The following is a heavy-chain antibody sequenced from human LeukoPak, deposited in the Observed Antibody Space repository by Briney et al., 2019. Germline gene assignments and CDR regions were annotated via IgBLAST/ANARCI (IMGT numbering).Heavy chain of an antibody. CDR2: IYTSGST. Sequence: PSETLSLTCTVSGGSISSGSYYWSWIRQPAGKGLEWIGRIYTSGSTNYNPSLKSRVTISVDTSKNQFSLKLSSVTAADTAVYYCARDPEGDEPYWGQGTLVTVSS. J-gene: IGHJ4*02. D-gene: IGHD3-16*01. CDR3: ARDPEGDEPY. CDR1: GGSISSGSYY. V-gene: IGHV4-61*02.